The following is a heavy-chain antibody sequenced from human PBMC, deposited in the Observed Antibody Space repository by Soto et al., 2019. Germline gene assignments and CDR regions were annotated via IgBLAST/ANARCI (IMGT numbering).Heavy chain of an antibody. CDR3: ARGVGSSPPRY. Sequence: PSETLSLTCSVSGDSLHIGGYYWSWVRQPPGHELEWIGYIYASGSPYYNPSLRSRVTISADTSKNQISLKLTSPTAADTAVYYCARGVGSSPPRYWGRGTLVTVSS. D-gene: IGHD1-26*01. CDR1: GDSLHIGGYY. V-gene: IGHV4-61*08. CDR2: IYASGSP. J-gene: IGHJ4*02.